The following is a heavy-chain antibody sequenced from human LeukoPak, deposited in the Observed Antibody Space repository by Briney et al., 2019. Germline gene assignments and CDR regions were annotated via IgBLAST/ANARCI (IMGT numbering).Heavy chain of an antibody. CDR1: GFTVSSNY. D-gene: IGHD1-26*01. CDR3: ARGGSGSYHYYYYYYMDV. CDR2: IYSGGST. Sequence: GGSLRLSCAASGFTVSSNYMSWVRQAPGKGLEWVSVIYSGGSTYYADSVKGRFTISRDNSKNTLYLQMNSLRAEDTAVYYCARGGSGSYHYYYYYYMDVWGKGTTVTISS. V-gene: IGHV3-53*01. J-gene: IGHJ6*03.